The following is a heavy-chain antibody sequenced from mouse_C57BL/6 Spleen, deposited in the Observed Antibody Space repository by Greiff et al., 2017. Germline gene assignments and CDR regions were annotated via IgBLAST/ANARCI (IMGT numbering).Heavy chain of an antibody. V-gene: IGHV1-64*01. CDR2: IHPNSGST. CDR1: GYTFTSYW. J-gene: IGHJ2*01. Sequence: QVQLQQPGAELVKPGASVKLSCKASGYTFTSYWMHWVKQRPGQGLEWIGMIHPNSGSTNSNEKFKSKATLTVDKSSSTAYMQLSSLTSEDSAVYYCARSRSNYVDYWVQGSTLTVAS. CDR3: ARSRSNYVDY.